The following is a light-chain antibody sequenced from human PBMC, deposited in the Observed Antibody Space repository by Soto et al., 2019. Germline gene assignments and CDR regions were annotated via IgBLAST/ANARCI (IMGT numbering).Light chain of an antibody. CDR3: AAWDNSLNGHV. CDR1: SSNIGKNT. J-gene: IGLJ1*01. Sequence: QSVLAQPPSVSGTPGQRVTISCSGSSSNIGKNTVSWYQQLPGAAPKPLISTDNQRPSGVPDRFSGSKSGTSASLAISGLQSEDEADYYYAAWDNSLNGHVFGTGTKLTVL. CDR2: TDN. V-gene: IGLV1-44*01.